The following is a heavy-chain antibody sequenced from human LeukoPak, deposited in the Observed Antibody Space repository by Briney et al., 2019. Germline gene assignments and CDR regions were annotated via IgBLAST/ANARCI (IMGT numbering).Heavy chain of an antibody. V-gene: IGHV3-48*03. J-gene: IGHJ6*02. CDR2: ISSSGSTI. CDR3: AKMADGMDV. D-gene: IGHD5-24*01. Sequence: PGGSLRLSCAASGFTFSSYEMNWVRQAPGKGLEWVSYISSSGSTIYYADSVKGRFTISRDNAKNSRYLQMNSLRAEDTAVYYCAKMADGMDVWGQGTTVTVSS. CDR1: GFTFSSYE.